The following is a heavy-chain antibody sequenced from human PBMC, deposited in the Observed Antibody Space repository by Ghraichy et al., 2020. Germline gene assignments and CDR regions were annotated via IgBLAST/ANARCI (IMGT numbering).Heavy chain of an antibody. D-gene: IGHD6-13*01. CDR1: GFTFSNYN. V-gene: IGHV3-48*02. CDR3: ATVAYSSSWVFDY. CDR2: ISSGSSTI. Sequence: GGSLRLSCAASGFTFSNYNMYWVCQAPGKGMEWVSYISSGSSTIYYADSVRGRFTISRDNAKNSLYLQMNNLRDEDTAVYYCATVAYSSSWVFDYWGQGTLVTASS. J-gene: IGHJ4*02.